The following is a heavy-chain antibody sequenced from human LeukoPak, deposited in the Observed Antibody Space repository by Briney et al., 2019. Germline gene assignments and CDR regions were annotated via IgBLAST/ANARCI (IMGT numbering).Heavy chain of an antibody. CDR2: MNPNSGNT. D-gene: IGHD3-22*01. CDR3: ALDSSGYYRHDY. J-gene: IGHJ4*02. V-gene: IGHV1-8*01. Sequence: GASVKVSCKASGYTFTSYDINWVRQATGQGLEWMGWMNPNSGNTGYAQKFQGRVTMTRNTSISTAYMELSSLRSEDTGVYYCALDSSGYYRHDYWGQGTLVTVSS. CDR1: GYTFTSYD.